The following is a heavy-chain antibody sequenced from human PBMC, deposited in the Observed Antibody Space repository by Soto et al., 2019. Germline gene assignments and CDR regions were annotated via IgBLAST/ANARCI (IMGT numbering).Heavy chain of an antibody. D-gene: IGHD6-13*01. V-gene: IGHV4-31*03. CDR3: ARDQSRAGYFDY. J-gene: IGHJ4*02. CDR1: GGSFDSGGYY. CDR2: IYYSGST. Sequence: SETLSLTCTLSGGSFDSGGYYWSWIRQHPGKGLEWIGYIYYSGSTYYNPSLKSRVTISLDTSKNQFSLKLSSVTAADTAVYYCARDQSRAGYFDYWGQGALVTVSS.